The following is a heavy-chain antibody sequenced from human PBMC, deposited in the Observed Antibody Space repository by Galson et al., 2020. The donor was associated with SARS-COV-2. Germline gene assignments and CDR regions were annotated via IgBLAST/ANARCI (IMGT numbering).Heavy chain of an antibody. Sequence: SGPTLVKPTQTLTLTCTFSGFSLSTSGVSVGWLRQPPGKALEWLALIYWNADKRYSPSLKSRLTITKDTSKNQVVLTMTNIDPVDTATYYCAHSMVYYYGSGVNWFDPWGQGTLVTVSS. CDR1: GFSLSTSGVS. D-gene: IGHD3-10*01. CDR2: IYWNADK. V-gene: IGHV2-5*01. CDR3: AHSMVYYYGSGVNWFDP. J-gene: IGHJ5*02.